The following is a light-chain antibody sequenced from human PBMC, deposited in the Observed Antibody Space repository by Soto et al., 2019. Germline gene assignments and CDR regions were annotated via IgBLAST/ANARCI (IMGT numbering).Light chain of an antibody. Sequence: DIQMTQSPSTLSASVGDRVIITCRATQNINSWLAWYQQKPGNAPKLLIYKASILESGVPSRFSGSGSTTEFTLTISSLQPDDFATYYCQQYDSFRGYSFGRGTKLEIK. V-gene: IGKV1-5*03. J-gene: IGKJ2*03. CDR1: QNINSW. CDR2: KAS. CDR3: QQYDSFRGYS.